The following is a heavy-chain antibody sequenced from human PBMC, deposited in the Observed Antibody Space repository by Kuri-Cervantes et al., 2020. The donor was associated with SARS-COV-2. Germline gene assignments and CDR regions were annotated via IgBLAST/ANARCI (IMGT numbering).Heavy chain of an antibody. CDR1: GFSLSTSGVG. CDR2: IYWNDDK. V-gene: IGHV2-5*01. CDR3: AHWGRSDYYYYMDV. Sequence: SGPTLVKPTQTLTLTCTFSGFSLSTSGVGVGWIRQPPGKALEWLALIYWNDDKRYSPSLKSRLTITKDTSKNQVVLTVTNMDPVDTATYYCAHWGRSDYYYYMDVWGKGTTVTVSS. J-gene: IGHJ6*03. D-gene: IGHD7-27*01.